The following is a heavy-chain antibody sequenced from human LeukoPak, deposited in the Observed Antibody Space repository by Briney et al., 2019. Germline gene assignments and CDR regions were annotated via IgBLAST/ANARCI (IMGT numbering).Heavy chain of an antibody. CDR2: IGTTTTAI. D-gene: IGHD6-19*01. CDR1: GFTFNNYG. Sequence: GGFLRLSCVGSGFTFNNYGMNWVRQAPGRGLEWIAYIGTTTTAIYYADSVKGRFTISRDNSKNTLYLQMDNLRAEDTAVYYCATDSATVPGRDYWGQGALVTVSS. V-gene: IGHV3-48*01. CDR3: ATDSATVPGRDY. J-gene: IGHJ4*02.